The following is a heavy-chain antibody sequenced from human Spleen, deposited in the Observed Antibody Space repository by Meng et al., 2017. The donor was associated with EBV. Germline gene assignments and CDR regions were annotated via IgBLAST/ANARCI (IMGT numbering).Heavy chain of an antibody. CDR3: ASESGRGYTPDY. Sequence: QGQLGPSGGELRKAGSSVKVSCKTSGSTFNSDAISWVRPAPGQVLEWMGGLIPMLGEPNLAQKFQDRVTIIADKSTSTHYMELSSLRSDDTAVYYCASESGRGYTPDYWGQGTLVTVSS. D-gene: IGHD3-10*01. J-gene: IGHJ4*02. V-gene: IGHV1-69*06. CDR2: LIPMLGEP. CDR1: GSTFNSDA.